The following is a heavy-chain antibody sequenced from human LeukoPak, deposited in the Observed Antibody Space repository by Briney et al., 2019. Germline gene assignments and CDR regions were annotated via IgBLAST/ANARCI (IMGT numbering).Heavy chain of an antibody. CDR3: VKGVPDGGNFDY. CDR1: GITFTSYA. V-gene: IGHV3-23*01. D-gene: IGHD3-16*01. J-gene: IGHJ4*02. CDR2: VSGSGAST. Sequence: PGGSLRLSCAASGITFTSYAMSWVRQAPGKGLEWVSAVSGSGASTYYADSVKGRFTISRDNSKNTLYLQMNSLRAEDTAVYYCVKGVPDGGNFDYWGQGTLVTVSS.